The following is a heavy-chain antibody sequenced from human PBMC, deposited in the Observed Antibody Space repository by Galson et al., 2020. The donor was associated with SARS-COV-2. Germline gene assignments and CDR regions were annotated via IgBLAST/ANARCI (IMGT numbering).Heavy chain of an antibody. D-gene: IGHD6-13*01. J-gene: IGHJ2*01. CDR1: GFTFSSYD. V-gene: IGHV3-13*01. CDR3: ARGGAAGTVWYFDL. CDR2: IGTAGDT. Sequence: GESLKISCAASGFTFSSYDMHWVRQATGKGLEWVSAIGTAGDTYYPGSVTGRFTISRENAKNSLYLQMNSLRAGDTAVYYCARGGAAGTVWYFDLWGRGTLVTVSS.